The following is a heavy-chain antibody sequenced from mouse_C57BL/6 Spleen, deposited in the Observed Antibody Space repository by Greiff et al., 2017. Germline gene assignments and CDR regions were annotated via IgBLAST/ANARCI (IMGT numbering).Heavy chain of an antibody. J-gene: IGHJ3*01. Sequence: VQLQQSGAELVRPGTSVKVSCKASGYAFTNYLIEWVKQRPGQGLEWIGVINPGSGGTNYNEKFKGKATLTADKSSSTAYMQLSSLTSEDSAVYSCARSGDYDPAWFAYWGQGTLVTVSA. CDR3: ARSGDYDPAWFAY. D-gene: IGHD2-4*01. CDR1: GYAFTNYL. CDR2: INPGSGGT. V-gene: IGHV1-54*01.